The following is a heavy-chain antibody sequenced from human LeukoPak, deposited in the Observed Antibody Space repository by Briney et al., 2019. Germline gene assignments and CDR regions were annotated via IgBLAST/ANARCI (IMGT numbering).Heavy chain of an antibody. CDR1: GYTFTSYD. CDR2: MNPNSGNT. J-gene: IGHJ6*02. D-gene: IGHD2-2*01. Sequence: GASVKVSCKASGYTFTSYDINWVRQATGQGLEWMGWMNPNSGNTGYAQKFQGRVTMTRSTSISTAYMELSSLRSEDTAVYYCARRDIVVVPAVSSAYYYYGMDVWGQGTTVTVSS. V-gene: IGHV1-8*01. CDR3: ARRDIVVVPAVSSAYYYYGMDV.